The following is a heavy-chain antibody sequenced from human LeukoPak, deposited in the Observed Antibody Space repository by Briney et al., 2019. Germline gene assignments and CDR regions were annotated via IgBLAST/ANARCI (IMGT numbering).Heavy chain of an antibody. Sequence: ASVRVSCKASGYTFTSYAMHWVRHAPAQRLEWMGWINAGNGNTKYSQNFQGRVTITRDTYASTAYMELSRVRSEDTAVYYCARDLGNWNDRWFDPWGQGTLVTVSS. J-gene: IGHJ5*02. V-gene: IGHV1-3*01. CDR3: ARDLGNWNDRWFDP. CDR1: GYTFTSYA. D-gene: IGHD1-20*01. CDR2: INAGNGNT.